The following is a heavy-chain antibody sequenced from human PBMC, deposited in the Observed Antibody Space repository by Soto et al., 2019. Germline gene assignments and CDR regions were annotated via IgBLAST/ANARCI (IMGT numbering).Heavy chain of an antibody. CDR3: ARVGGYGIDV. J-gene: IGHJ6*02. Sequence: SETLSLTCAVSGYSISSGYYWGWIRQPPGKGLEWIGSIYHSGSTYYNPSLKSRVTISVDTSKNQFSLKLSSVTAADTAVYYCARVGGYGIDVWGQGTTHTGSS. V-gene: IGHV4-38-2*01. CDR2: IYHSGST. CDR1: GYSISSGYY.